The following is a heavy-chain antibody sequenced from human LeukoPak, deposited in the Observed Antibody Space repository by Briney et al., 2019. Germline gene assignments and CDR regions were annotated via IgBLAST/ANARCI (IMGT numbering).Heavy chain of an antibody. CDR2: ISYDGSNK. J-gene: IGHJ5*02. D-gene: IGHD1-1*01. CDR3: ARRGDRYNWNEDDNWFDP. V-gene: IGHV3-30*03. CDR1: GFTFSSYW. Sequence: PGGSLRLSCAASGFTFSSYWMSWVRQAPGKGLEWVAVISYDGSNKYYADSVKGRFTISRDNSKNTLYLQMNSLRAEDTAVYYCARRGDRYNWNEDDNWFDPWGQGTLVTVSS.